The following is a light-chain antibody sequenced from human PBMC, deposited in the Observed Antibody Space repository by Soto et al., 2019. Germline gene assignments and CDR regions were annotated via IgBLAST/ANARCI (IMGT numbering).Light chain of an antibody. CDR3: KQYKDYET. V-gene: IGKV1-5*03. CDR1: QSISSW. CDR2: KAS. J-gene: IGKJ1*01. Sequence: DIQMTQSPSTLSASVGDRVTITCRARQSISSWLAWYQQKPGKTPKLLIYKASNLESGAPSRFSGSGSGTEFTLTIISLQPDDFATYYCKQYKDYETFGQGTKGDIK.